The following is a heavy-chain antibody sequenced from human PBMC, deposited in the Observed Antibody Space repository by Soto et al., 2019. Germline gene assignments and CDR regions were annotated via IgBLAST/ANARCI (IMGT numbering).Heavy chain of an antibody. V-gene: IGHV3-15*07. CDR2: IKSKTDGGTT. CDR3: TTDSYSTIIIVRFDY. J-gene: IGHJ4*01. Sequence: GVSLRLSCAASGFTFSNAWINWVRQAPGKGLEWVGRIKSKTDGGTTDYAEPVKGRFAISRDDSNNMVYLQMNSLKIEDTAVYYCTTDSYSTIIIVRFDYWGHGTLVTVS. CDR1: GFTFSNAW. D-gene: IGHD3-22*01.